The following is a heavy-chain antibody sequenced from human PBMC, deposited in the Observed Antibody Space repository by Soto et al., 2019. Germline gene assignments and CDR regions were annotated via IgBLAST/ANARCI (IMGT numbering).Heavy chain of an antibody. CDR1: DIIFSGFA. J-gene: IGHJ4*02. V-gene: IGHV3-64D*06. CDR3: VKGPALEDCSVVDY. CDR2: ISSDGGTT. Sequence: CCSSTDIIFSGFALRWGRPAGGEGLECIAAISSDGGTTSYGRSVKGRFTMSRDSSKKTLYLQMSSVRPEDTAVYHCVKGPALEDCSVVDYWGRGTLVTVSS. D-gene: IGHD2-15*01.